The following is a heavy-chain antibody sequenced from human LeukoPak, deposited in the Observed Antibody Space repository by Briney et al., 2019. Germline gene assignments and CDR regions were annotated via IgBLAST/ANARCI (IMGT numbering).Heavy chain of an antibody. Sequence: SDPLSLTCTVSGGPISSYYWSWLRQPPGKGVEWLGYIYYSESTNFNPSIKSPVTIPVGPSKNRFALTQGPVTAADTAVYYCWRSRGGVPAAHIGDYYCYMDVWGKGTTVTVSS. D-gene: IGHD2-2*01. J-gene: IGHJ6*03. CDR3: WRSRGGVPAAHIGDYYCYMDV. V-gene: IGHV4-59*07. CDR1: GGPISSYY. CDR2: IYYSEST.